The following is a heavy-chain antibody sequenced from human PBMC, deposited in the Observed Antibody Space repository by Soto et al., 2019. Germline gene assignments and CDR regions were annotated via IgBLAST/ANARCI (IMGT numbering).Heavy chain of an antibody. CDR2: IYYSGST. CDR3: ARHPSDFWFDP. V-gene: IGHV4-39*01. J-gene: IGHJ5*02. D-gene: IGHD2-21*02. Sequence: SETLSLTCSVSGGSISSSSYFWGWIRQPPGKGLEWIGSIYYSGSTYYNPSLKSRVTVSVDTSKNQFSLKLSSLTAVYTAVYYCARHPSDFWFDPWGQGTLVTVSS. CDR1: GGSISSSSYF.